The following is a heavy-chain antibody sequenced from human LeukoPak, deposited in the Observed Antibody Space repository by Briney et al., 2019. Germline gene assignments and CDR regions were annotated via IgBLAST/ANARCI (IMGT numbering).Heavy chain of an antibody. CDR1: GFTFSSYG. Sequence: GGSLRLSCAASGFTFSSYGMHWVRQAPGKGLEWVAVISYDGSNKYYADSVKGRFTISRDNSKNTLYLQMNSLRAEDTAVYYCAKAKSELLWFGELLLDYWGQGTLVTVSS. CDR2: ISYDGSNK. D-gene: IGHD3-10*01. V-gene: IGHV3-30*18. CDR3: AKAKSELLWFGELLLDY. J-gene: IGHJ4*02.